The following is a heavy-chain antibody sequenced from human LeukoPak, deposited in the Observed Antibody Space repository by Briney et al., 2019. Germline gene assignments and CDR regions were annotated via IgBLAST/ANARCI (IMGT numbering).Heavy chain of an antibody. V-gene: IGHV7-4-1*02. CDR3: ARDLPYDYVGNLGY. CDR2: INTNTGNP. CDR1: GYTFTSYA. D-gene: IGHD4-17*01. Sequence: GASVKVSCKASGYTFTSYAMNWVRQAPGQGLEWMGWINTNTGNPTYAQGFTGRFVFTLDTSVSTAYLRISSLKAEDTAVYYCARDLPYDYVGNLGYWGQGALVTVSS. J-gene: IGHJ4*02.